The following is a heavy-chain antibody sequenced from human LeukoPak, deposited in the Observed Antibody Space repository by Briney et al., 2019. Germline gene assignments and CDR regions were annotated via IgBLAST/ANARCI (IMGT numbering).Heavy chain of an antibody. Sequence: GGSLRLSCAASGFTFSDYYMSWIRQAPGKGLGWVSYISSSGSTIYYADSVKGRFTISRDNAKNSLYLQTNSLRAEDTAVYYCARAQYYSDSTGYYYLHYWGQGTLVTVSS. CDR2: ISSSGSTI. CDR3: ARAQYYSDSTGYYYLHY. J-gene: IGHJ4*02. D-gene: IGHD3-22*01. V-gene: IGHV3-11*04. CDR1: GFTFSDYY.